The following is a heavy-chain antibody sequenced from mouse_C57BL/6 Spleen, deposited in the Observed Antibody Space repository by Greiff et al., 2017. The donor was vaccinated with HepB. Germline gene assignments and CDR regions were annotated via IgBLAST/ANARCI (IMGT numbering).Heavy chain of an antibody. J-gene: IGHJ2*01. V-gene: IGHV1-52*01. CDR1: GYTFTSYW. CDR3: ARASHITTVVAFDD. CDR2: IDPSDSET. Sequence: QVQLQQPGAELVRPGSSVKLSCKASGYTFTSYWMHWVKQRPIQGLEWIGNIDPSDSETHYNQKFKDKATLTVDKSSSTAYMQLSSLTSEDSAVYYCARASHITTVVAFDDWGQGTTLTVAS. D-gene: IGHD1-1*01.